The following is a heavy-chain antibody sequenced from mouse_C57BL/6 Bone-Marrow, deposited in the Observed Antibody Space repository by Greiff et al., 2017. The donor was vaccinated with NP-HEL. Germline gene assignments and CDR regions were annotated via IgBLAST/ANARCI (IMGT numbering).Heavy chain of an antibody. V-gene: IGHV1-7*01. Sequence: VQLKESGAELAKPGASVKLSCKASGYTFTSYWMHWVKQRPGQGLEWIGYINPSSGYTKYNQKFKDKATFTADKSTSTAYMQLSSLTYEDSAVYYCARSIRNAMYYWGQGTSVTVSS. CDR1: GYTFTSYW. J-gene: IGHJ4*01. CDR2: INPSSGYT. CDR3: ARSIRNAMYY.